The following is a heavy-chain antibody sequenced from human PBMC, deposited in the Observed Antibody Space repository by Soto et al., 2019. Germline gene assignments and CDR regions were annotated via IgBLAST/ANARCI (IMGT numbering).Heavy chain of an antibody. CDR3: ARDGWAYYDFWSGYKSESAFDI. CDR1: GYTFTSYA. D-gene: IGHD3-3*01. V-gene: IGHV1-3*01. Sequence: ASVKVSCKASGYTFTSYAMHWVRQAPGQRLEWMGWINAGNGNTKYSQKFQGRVTITRDTSASTAYMELSSLRSEDTAVYYCARDGWAYYDFWSGYKSESAFDIWGQGTMVTVS. J-gene: IGHJ3*02. CDR2: INAGNGNT.